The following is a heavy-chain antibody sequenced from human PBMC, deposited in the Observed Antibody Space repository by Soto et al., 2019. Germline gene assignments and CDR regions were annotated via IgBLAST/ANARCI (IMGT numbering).Heavy chain of an antibody. CDR3: ARPSGGYGYDAFDI. J-gene: IGHJ3*02. CDR1: GGSISSSSYY. D-gene: IGHD5-12*01. CDR2: IYYSGST. V-gene: IGHV4-39*01. Sequence: SETLSLTCTVSGGSISSSSYYWGWIRQPPGKGLEWIGSIYYSGSTYYNPSLKSRVTISVDTSKNQFSLKLSSVTAADTAVYYCARPSGGYGYDAFDIWGQGTMVTVSS.